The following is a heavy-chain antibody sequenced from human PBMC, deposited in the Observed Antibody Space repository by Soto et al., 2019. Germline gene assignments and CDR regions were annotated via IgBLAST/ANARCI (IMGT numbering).Heavy chain of an antibody. CDR2: IYYSGST. D-gene: IGHD3-10*01. Sequence: SETLSLTCTVSGGSVSTYYWSWIRQPPGKGLEWIAYIYYSGSTSYNPSLKSRVTISVDTSKNQFSLKLNSMTAADTAVYYCARHNYGSGSTYFDYWGQGTLVTVSS. CDR3: ARHNYGSGSTYFDY. CDR1: GGSVSTYY. J-gene: IGHJ4*02. V-gene: IGHV4-59*08.